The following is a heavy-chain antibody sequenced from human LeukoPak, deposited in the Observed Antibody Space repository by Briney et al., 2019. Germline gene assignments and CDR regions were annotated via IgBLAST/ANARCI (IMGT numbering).Heavy chain of an antibody. D-gene: IGHD4-11*01. CDR3: ARDRATVTTGYFDY. CDR2: ISGSSSYI. J-gene: IGHJ4*02. Sequence: PGGSLRLSCAASGFTFSSYSMNWVRQAPGKGLEWVSSISGSSSYIYYADSVKGRFTISRDNAKNSLYLQMNSLRAEDTAVYYCARDRATVTTGYFDYWGQGTLVTVSS. CDR1: GFTFSSYS. V-gene: IGHV3-21*01.